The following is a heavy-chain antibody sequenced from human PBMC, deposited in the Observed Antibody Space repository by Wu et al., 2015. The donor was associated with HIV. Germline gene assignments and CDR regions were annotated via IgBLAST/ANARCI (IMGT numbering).Heavy chain of an antibody. D-gene: IGHD3-22*01. CDR2: VIPLFDTT. CDR1: GGTFDNYA. V-gene: IGHV1-69*05. Sequence: QVQLVQSGAEVKKPGSSVKVSCEASGGTFDNYAINWVRQAPGQGLEWMGGVIPLFDTTNYAQKFQGRVTITTDYSTSTAYMELSSLRSEDTAVYYCARGPMSTMIPRGWYFDLWGRGTLVTVSS. CDR3: ARGPMSTMIPRGWYFDL. J-gene: IGHJ2*01.